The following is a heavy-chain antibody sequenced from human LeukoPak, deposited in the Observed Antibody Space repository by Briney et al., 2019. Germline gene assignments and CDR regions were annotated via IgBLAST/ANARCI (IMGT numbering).Heavy chain of an antibody. CDR1: GGSISIYS. V-gene: IGHV4-59*01. CDR3: ARGQGSGSSWAFDY. Sequence: PSETLSLTCTVSGGSISIYSWSWIRQPPGKGLEWIGYIHYSESTTYNPSLKNRVTISADPSKHQLSLSLSSVTAADTAVYYCARGQGSGSSWAFDYWGQGTLVTVSS. J-gene: IGHJ4*02. D-gene: IGHD1-26*01. CDR2: IHYSEST.